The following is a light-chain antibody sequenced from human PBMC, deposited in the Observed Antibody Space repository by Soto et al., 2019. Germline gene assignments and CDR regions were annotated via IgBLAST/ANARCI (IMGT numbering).Light chain of an antibody. CDR3: QQRNYWPVT. V-gene: IGKV3-11*01. J-gene: IGKJ5*01. CDR1: QSVSSY. Sequence: EIVLTQSPATLSLSPGERATLSCRASQSVSSYLAWYQQKPGQAPRLLIYDASNRATGIPARFSGSGSGTDFILTISSLEPEDFAVYDCQQRNYWPVTFGQGTRLESK. CDR2: DAS.